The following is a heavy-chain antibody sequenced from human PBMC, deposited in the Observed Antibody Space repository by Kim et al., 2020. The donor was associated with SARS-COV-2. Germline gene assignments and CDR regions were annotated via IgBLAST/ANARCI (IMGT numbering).Heavy chain of an antibody. J-gene: IGHJ6*03. CDR2: IIPILGIA. D-gene: IGHD2-2*02. CDR1: GGTFSSYA. V-gene: IGHV1-69*04. CDR3: ARVGEPCSSTSCYNFLTALYYYYYMDV. Sequence: SVKVSCKASGGTFSSYAISWVRQAPGQGLEWMGRIIPILGIANYAQKFQGRVTITADKSTSTAYMELSNLRSEDTAVYYCARVGEPCSSTSCYNFLTALYYYYYMDVWGKGTTVTVSS.